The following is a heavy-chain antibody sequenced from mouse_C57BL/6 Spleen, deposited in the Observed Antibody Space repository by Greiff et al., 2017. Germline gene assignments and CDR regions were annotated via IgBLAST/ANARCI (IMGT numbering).Heavy chain of an antibody. CDR1: GYTFTSYW. D-gene: IGHD2-3*01. Sequence: QVQLQQPGAELVRPGSSVKLSCTASGYTFTSYWMHWVKQRPIQGLEWIGNIDPSDSETHYNQKFKDKATLTVDKSSSTAYMQLSSLTSEDSAVYYCATQIYDGYYHAMDYWGQGTSVTVSS. CDR3: ATQIYDGYYHAMDY. CDR2: IDPSDSET. V-gene: IGHV1-52*01. J-gene: IGHJ4*01.